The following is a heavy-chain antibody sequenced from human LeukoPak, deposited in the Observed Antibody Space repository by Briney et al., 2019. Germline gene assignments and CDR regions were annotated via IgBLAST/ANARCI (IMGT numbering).Heavy chain of an antibody. J-gene: IGHJ6*02. CDR3: AYGMDV. Sequence: KPSETLSLTCTVSGGSISSYYWSWIRQPPGKGLEWIGYIYYSGSTNYNPSLKSRVTISVDTSKNQFSLKLSSVTAADTAVYYCAYGMDVWGQGTTVTVSS. V-gene: IGHV4-59*08. CDR2: IYYSGST. CDR1: GGSISSYY.